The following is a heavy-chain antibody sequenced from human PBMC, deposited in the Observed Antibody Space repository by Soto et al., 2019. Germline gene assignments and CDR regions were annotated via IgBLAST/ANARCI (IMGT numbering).Heavy chain of an antibody. Sequence: GGSLRLSCAASGFTFSDYCMSWIRQAPGKGLEWVSYISSSGASIYYADSVKGRFTISRDNAENSLSLQMNSLRAEDTAVYYCVRGGWSSSGGIAASWGQGTLVTVSS. J-gene: IGHJ5*02. CDR1: GFTFSDYC. V-gene: IGHV3-11*01. CDR3: VRGGWSSSGGIAAS. D-gene: IGHD6-13*01. CDR2: ISSSGASI.